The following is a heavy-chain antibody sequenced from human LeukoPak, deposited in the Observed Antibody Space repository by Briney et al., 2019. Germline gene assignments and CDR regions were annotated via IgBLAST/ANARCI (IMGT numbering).Heavy chain of an antibody. CDR1: GGSISSHY. V-gene: IGHV4-59*11. CDR2: VFYPGST. Sequence: SETLSLTCTVSGGSISSHYWSWIRQPPGKGLEWIGYVFYPGSTNYNPSLKSRVTMSLDTSRDQFSLRLTSVTAADTAIYYCASRPAGSTWYGVFDYWSQGTLVTVSS. J-gene: IGHJ4*02. CDR3: ASRPAGSTWYGVFDY. D-gene: IGHD6-13*01.